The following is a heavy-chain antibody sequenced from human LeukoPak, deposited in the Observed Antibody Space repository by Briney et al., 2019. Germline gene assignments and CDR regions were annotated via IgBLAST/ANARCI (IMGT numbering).Heavy chain of an antibody. CDR1: EYRLSEYW. CDR2: IYPDDSDT. Sequence: GQPLKISCKGSEYRLSEYWTGWVRQMLGKGLEWMGIIYPDDSDTRYSTSFQGQVTISADKSINTAYLQWSSLKASDTAMYYCAKYYYDRSVGPFDYWGQGTLVTVSS. V-gene: IGHV5-51*01. J-gene: IGHJ4*02. CDR3: AKYYYDRSVGPFDY. D-gene: IGHD3-22*01.